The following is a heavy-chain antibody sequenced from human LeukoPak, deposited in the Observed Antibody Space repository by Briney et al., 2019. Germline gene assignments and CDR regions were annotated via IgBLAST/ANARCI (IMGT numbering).Heavy chain of an antibody. CDR2: IYYSGST. CDR1: GGSISSYY. J-gene: IGHJ6*04. CDR3: ARGPYGSGSMYYYSMDV. V-gene: IGHV4-59*01. Sequence: SETLSLTCTVSGGSISSYYWSWIRQPPGKGLEWIGYIYYSGSTNYNPSLKSRVTISVDTSKNQFSLKLSSVTAADTAVYYCARGPYGSGSMYYYSMDVWGKGTTVTVSS. D-gene: IGHD3-10*01.